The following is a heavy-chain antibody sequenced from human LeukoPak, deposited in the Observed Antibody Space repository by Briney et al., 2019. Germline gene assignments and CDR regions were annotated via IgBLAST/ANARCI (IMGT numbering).Heavy chain of an antibody. D-gene: IGHD2-2*01. V-gene: IGHV3-48*01. J-gene: IGHJ6*03. CDR2: ISSGSTI. CDR3: ARRKYPYYYMDV. Sequence: GGSLRLSCAVSGFTFSTYNMNWVRQAPGKGLEWVSYISSGSTIYYADSVKGRFTISRDNAKNSLYLQMNSLRAEDTAVYYCARRKYPYYYMDVWGKGTTVTVSS. CDR1: GFTFSTYN.